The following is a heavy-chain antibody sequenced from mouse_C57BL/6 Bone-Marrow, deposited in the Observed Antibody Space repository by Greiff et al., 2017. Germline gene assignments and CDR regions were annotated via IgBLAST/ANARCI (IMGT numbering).Heavy chain of an antibody. CDR2: ISSGGDYI. J-gene: IGHJ4*01. D-gene: IGHD1-2*01. Sequence: EVMLVESGEGLVKPGGSLKLSCAASGFTFSSYAMSWVRQTPEKRLEWVAYISSGGDYIYYADTVKGRFTISRDNARNTLYLQMSSLKSEDTAMYYCAREKVYDGDAMDYWGQGTSVTVSS. V-gene: IGHV5S21*01. CDR1: GFTFSSYA. CDR3: AREKVYDGDAMDY.